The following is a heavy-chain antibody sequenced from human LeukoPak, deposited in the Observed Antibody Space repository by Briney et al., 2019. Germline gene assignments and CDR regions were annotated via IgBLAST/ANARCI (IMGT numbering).Heavy chain of an antibody. V-gene: IGHV3-30*18. J-gene: IGHJ6*02. Sequence: GGSLRLSCAASGFTFSSYGMHWVRQAPGKGLEWVAVISYDGSNKYYADSVKGRFTVSRDNSKNTLYLQMNSLRAEDTAVYYCAKDLTNYYYYGMDVWGQGTTVTVSS. CDR2: ISYDGSNK. CDR1: GFTFSSYG. CDR3: AKDLTNYYYYGMDV. D-gene: IGHD4-11*01.